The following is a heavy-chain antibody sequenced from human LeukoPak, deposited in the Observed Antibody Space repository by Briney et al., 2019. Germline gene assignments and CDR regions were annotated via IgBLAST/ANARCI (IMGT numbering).Heavy chain of an antibody. CDR2: IYTTGST. CDR1: GGSISSYY. V-gene: IGHV4-4*07. D-gene: IGHD6-19*01. CDR3: ARQIAVAGQAGFDY. Sequence: SETLSLTCTVSGGSISSYYWTWIRPPAGKGLEWIGRIYTTGSTNYNPSLNSRVTMSVDTSKKQFSLKLSSVTAADTAVYYCARQIAVAGQAGFDYWGQGTLVTVSS. J-gene: IGHJ4*02.